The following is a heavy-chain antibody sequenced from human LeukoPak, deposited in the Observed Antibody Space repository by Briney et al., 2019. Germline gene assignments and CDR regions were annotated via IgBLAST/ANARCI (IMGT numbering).Heavy chain of an antibody. CDR3: ARDRAVAGFRFDY. D-gene: IGHD6-19*01. J-gene: IGHJ4*02. CDR2: INPSGGST. CDR1: GYTFTSYY. Sequence: GASVKVSCKTSGYTFTSYYIHWLRQAPGQGLEWMGVINPSGGSTGYPQKFQGRVTMTRDTSTSTVYMELSSLRFEDTAVYYCARDRAVAGFRFDYWGQGTLVTVSS. V-gene: IGHV1-46*01.